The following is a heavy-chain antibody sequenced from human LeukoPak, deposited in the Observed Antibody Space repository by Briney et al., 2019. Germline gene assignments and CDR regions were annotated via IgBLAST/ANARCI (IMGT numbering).Heavy chain of an antibody. V-gene: IGHV3-7*04. CDR1: GFTFSNYW. Sequence: PGGSLRLSCAASGFTFSNYWTSWVRQAPGKGLEWVASIKQDGSEKYYVDSVKGRFTISRDNAKNSLYLQINSLRAEDTAVYYCARDRSSGWYLTPGFDPWGQGTLVTVSS. CDR3: ARDRSSGWYLTPGFDP. J-gene: IGHJ5*02. D-gene: IGHD6-19*01. CDR2: IKQDGSEK.